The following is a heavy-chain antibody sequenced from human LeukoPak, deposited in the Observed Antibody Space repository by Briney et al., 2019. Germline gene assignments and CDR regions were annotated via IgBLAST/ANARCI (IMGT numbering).Heavy chain of an antibody. CDR3: AREDDFNYYGMDV. J-gene: IGHJ6*02. CDR2: IWYDGSNK. D-gene: IGHD3-3*01. CDR1: GFTFSSYG. V-gene: IGHV3-33*01. Sequence: PGGSLRLSCAASGFTFSSYGLHWVRQAPGKGLEWVAVIWYDGSNKYYADSVKGRFTISRDNSKNTLYLQMNSLRAEDTAVYYCAREDDFNYYGMDVWGQGTTVTVSS.